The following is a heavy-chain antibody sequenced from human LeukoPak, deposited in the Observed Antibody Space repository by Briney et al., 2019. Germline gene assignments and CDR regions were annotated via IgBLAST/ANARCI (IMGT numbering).Heavy chain of an antibody. CDR2: INPSGGRT. D-gene: IGHD3-10*01. V-gene: IGHV1-46*01. CDR1: GYTFTSYY. J-gene: IGHJ4*02. Sequence: GSSVKVSCKASGYTFTSYYMHSVRQTPGQELEWMGIINPSGGRTHYAQKFQGRVTMTRDTPTSTDYMDLRSLRSEDTPAYYCARASGSNNFYFDYWGQGTLVTVFS. CDR3: ARASGSNNFYFDY.